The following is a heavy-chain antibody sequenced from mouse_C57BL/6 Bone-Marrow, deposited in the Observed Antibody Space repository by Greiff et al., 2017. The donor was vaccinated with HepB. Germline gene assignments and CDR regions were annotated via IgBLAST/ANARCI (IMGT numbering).Heavy chain of an antibody. J-gene: IGHJ2*01. CDR2: ISSGSSTI. Sequence: EVKLMESGGGLVKPGGSLKLSCAASGFTFSDYGMHWVRQAPEKGLEWVAYISSGSSTIYYADTVKGRFTISRDNAKNTLFLQMTSLRSEDTAMYYCARYGWRLYFDYWGQGTTLTVSS. CDR1: GFTFSDYG. V-gene: IGHV5-17*01. D-gene: IGHD2-2*01. CDR3: ARYGWRLYFDY.